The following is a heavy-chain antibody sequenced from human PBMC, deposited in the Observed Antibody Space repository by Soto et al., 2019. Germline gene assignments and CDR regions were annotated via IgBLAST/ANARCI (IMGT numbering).Heavy chain of an antibody. CDR3: ARVAYCGGDCYRTYYYYYGMDV. CDR2: INHSGST. V-gene: IGHV4-34*01. Sequence: SETLSLTCAVYGGSFSGYYWSWIRQPPGKGLEWIGEINHSGSTNYNPSLKSRVTISVDTSKNQFSLKLSSVTAADTAVYYCARVAYCGGDCYRTYYYYYGMDVWGQGTTVTVSS. D-gene: IGHD2-21*02. J-gene: IGHJ6*02. CDR1: GGSFSGYY.